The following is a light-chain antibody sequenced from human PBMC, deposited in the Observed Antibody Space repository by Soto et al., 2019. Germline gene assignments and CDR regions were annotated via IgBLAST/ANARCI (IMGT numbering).Light chain of an antibody. CDR2: DVS. CDR1: SSDVGGYNY. V-gene: IGLV2-14*01. Sequence: QSALTQPASVSGSPGQSITISCTGTSSDVGGYNYVSWYQQHPGKAPKLMIYDVSNRPSGVSNRFSGSKSGNTASLTISGLQAEDEADYHCSSYTSSSTGVFGGGTKLTV. J-gene: IGLJ2*01. CDR3: SSYTSSSTGV.